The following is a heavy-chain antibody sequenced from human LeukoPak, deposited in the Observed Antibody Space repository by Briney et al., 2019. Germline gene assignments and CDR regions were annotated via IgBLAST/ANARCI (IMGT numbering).Heavy chain of an antibody. Sequence: ASVKVSCKVSGYTLTELFIHWVRQAPGKGLEWMGGFDPEDAETIYAQKFQGRVTMTTDTSTSTAYMELRSLRSDDTAVYYCARDGRDGYNSHWGQGTLVTVSS. CDR1: GYTLTELF. CDR2: FDPEDAET. J-gene: IGHJ4*02. D-gene: IGHD5-24*01. CDR3: ARDGRDGYNSH. V-gene: IGHV1-24*01.